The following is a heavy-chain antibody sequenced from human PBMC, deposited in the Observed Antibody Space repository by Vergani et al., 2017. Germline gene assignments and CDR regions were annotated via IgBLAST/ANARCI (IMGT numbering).Heavy chain of an antibody. CDR1: GGSISSYY. J-gene: IGHJ4*02. Sequence: QVQLQESGPGLVKPSETLSLTCTVSGGSISSYYWSWIRQHPGKEVEWIGYIYYSGSTNYNPSLKSRVTISVDTSKNQFSLKLSSVTDADTAVYYCARPDNYGDYVPFDYWGQGTLVTVSS. CDR2: IYYSGST. V-gene: IGHV4-59*01. D-gene: IGHD4-17*01. CDR3: ARPDNYGDYVPFDY.